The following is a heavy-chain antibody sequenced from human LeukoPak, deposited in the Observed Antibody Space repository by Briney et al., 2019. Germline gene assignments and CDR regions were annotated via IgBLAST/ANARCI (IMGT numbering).Heavy chain of an antibody. CDR1: GFTFSSYG. J-gene: IGHJ5*02. Sequence: PGRSLRLSCAASGFTFSSYGMHWVRQAPGKGLEWVAVISYDGSNKYYADSVKGRFTISRDNSKNTLYLQMNSLRAEDTAVYYCAKDWITMVRVPGLDPWGQGTLVTVSS. D-gene: IGHD3-10*01. CDR2: ISYDGSNK. CDR3: AKDWITMVRVPGLDP. V-gene: IGHV3-30*18.